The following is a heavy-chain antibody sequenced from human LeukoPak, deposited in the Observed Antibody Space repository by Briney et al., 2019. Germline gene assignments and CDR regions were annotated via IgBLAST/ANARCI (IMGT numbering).Heavy chain of an antibody. D-gene: IGHD3-10*01. V-gene: IGHV4-38-2*01. J-gene: IGHJ4*02. Sequence: SETLSLTCAVSGYSISSDYYWGWIRQPPGKGLEWIGNVDPSGSTYYNPSLKSRATVSVDTSKNQFSLRLTFVTAADTAVYYCARLDGSGSYPIDYWGQGSLVIVSS. CDR3: ARLDGSGSYPIDY. CDR2: VDPSGST. CDR1: GYSISSDYY.